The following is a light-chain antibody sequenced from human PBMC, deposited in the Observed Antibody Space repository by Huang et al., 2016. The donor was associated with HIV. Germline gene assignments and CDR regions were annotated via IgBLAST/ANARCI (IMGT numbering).Light chain of an antibody. V-gene: IGKV3-11*01. CDR2: DAS. Sequence: EIVLTQSPATLSLSPGERATLSCRASQSVSSQLAWYQHQPGQAPRLRIYDASKRATGIPARVSGSGSETDFTLTISSLEPEDFAVYYCQQRSNRLTWTFGQGTKVEIK. CDR1: QSVSSQ. J-gene: IGKJ1*01. CDR3: QQRSNRLTWT.